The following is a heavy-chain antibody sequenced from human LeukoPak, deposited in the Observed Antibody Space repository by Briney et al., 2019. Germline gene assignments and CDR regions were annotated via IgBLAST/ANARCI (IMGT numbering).Heavy chain of an antibody. D-gene: IGHD3-3*01. CDR2: IYYSGTT. CDR1: GGSISSSSYY. CDR3: ARQERFLESLPHGDS. Sequence: SETLSLTCTVSGGSISSSSYYWAWMRQPPGKGREWIGSIYYSGTTYYNPSLTSRVTISVDTSKNQFSLKLSSVTAADTAVYYCARQERFLESLPHGDSWGQGTLVTVSS. J-gene: IGHJ4*02. V-gene: IGHV4-39*01.